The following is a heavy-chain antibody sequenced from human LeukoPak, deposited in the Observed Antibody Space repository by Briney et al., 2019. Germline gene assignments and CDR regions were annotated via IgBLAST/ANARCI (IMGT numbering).Heavy chain of an antibody. CDR1: GGSFSGYY. D-gene: IGHD6-13*01. CDR3: ARNSSSWYGLSHYYYMDV. V-gene: IGHV4-34*01. Sequence: SETLSLTCAVYGGSFSGYYWSWIRQPPGKGLEWIGEINHSGSTNYNPSLKSRVTISVDTSKNQFSLNLKSVTAADTAVYYCARNSSSWYGLSHYYYMDVWGKGITVTVSS. J-gene: IGHJ6*03. CDR2: INHSGST.